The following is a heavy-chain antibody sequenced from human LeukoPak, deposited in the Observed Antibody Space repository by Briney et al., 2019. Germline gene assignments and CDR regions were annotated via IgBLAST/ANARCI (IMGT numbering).Heavy chain of an antibody. CDR3: AKGGSYRSQPYFDY. CDR1: GLTFRTYA. Sequence: GGSLRLSCAASGLTFRTYAMSWVRQAPGKGLEWVSSISDSGGDTFYADSVKGRFTISRDNSKNTVYLQMNSLRAEDTAVYYCAKGGSYRSQPYFDYWGQGTPVTVSS. J-gene: IGHJ4*02. CDR2: ISDSGGDT. V-gene: IGHV3-23*01. D-gene: IGHD3-16*02.